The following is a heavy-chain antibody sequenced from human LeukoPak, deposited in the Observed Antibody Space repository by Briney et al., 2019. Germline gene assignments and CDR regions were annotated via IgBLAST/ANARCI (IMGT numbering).Heavy chain of an antibody. CDR1: GYTFTSYG. CDR3: ARTPILCSSTSCYRGLFDY. CDR2: ISAYNGNT. V-gene: IGHV1-18*01. D-gene: IGHD2-2*01. J-gene: IGHJ4*02. Sequence: ASVTVSCTASGYTFTSYGISWVRQAPGQGLEWMGWISAYNGNTNYAQKLQGRVTMTTDTSTSTAYMELRSLRSDDTAVYYCARTPILCSSTSCYRGLFDYWGQGTLVTVSS.